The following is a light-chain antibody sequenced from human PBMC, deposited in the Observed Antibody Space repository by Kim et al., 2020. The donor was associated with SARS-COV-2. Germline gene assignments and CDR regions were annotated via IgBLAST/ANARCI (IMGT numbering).Light chain of an antibody. CDR3: AAWDDSLSGHVL. V-gene: IGLV1-47*01. J-gene: IGLJ2*01. CDR1: TSNIGSNY. CDR2: RNN. Sequence: ISVSCSGGTSNIGSNYVYWYQHVPGTAPKLLISRNNQRPSGVPDLFTGSKSGTSASLAIRGLRPEDEADYYCAAWDDSLSGHVLFGGGTQLTVL.